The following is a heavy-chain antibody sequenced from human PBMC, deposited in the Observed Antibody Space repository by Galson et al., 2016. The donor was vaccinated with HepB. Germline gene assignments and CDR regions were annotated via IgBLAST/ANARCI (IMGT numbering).Heavy chain of an antibody. CDR3: TVARYSSGDYYTY. D-gene: IGHD3-10*01. CDR1: GFTFTYAW. J-gene: IGHJ4*02. V-gene: IGHV3-15*01. CDR2: IKRITDGGTT. Sequence: SLRLSCAASGFTFTYAWMSWVRQAPGKGLKWVGRIKRITDGGTTDYAAPVKGRFSISRDDSQKRLYLHMNSLKTEDTAVYYCTVARYSSGDYYTYWGQGTLVTVSS.